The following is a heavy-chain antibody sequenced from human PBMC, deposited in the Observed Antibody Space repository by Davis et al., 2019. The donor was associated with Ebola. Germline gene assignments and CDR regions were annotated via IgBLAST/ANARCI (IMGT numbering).Heavy chain of an antibody. J-gene: IGHJ4*02. V-gene: IGHV3-33*05. CDR2: ISYDGSNK. CDR1: GFTSSSYG. D-gene: IGHD3-9*01. Sequence: GGSLRLSCAASGFTSSSYGMHWVRQAPGKGLEWVAVISYDGSNKYYADSVKGRFTISRDNAKNSLYLQMNSLRAEDTAVYYCARENYDILTGYLDYWGQGTLVTVSS. CDR3: ARENYDILTGYLDY.